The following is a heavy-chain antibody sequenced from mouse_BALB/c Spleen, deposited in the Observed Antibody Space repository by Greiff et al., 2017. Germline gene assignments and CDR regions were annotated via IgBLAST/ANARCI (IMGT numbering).Heavy chain of an antibody. V-gene: IGHV1-18*01. Sequence: VQLQQSGPELVKPGASVKIPCKASGYTFTDYNMDWVKQSHGKSLEWIGDINPNNGGTIYNQKFKGKATLTVDKSSSTAYMELRSLTSEDTAVYYCARSDYGTQFAYWGQGTLVTVSA. J-gene: IGHJ3*01. CDR2: INPNNGGT. CDR1: GYTFTDYN. D-gene: IGHD2-1*01. CDR3: ARSDYGTQFAY.